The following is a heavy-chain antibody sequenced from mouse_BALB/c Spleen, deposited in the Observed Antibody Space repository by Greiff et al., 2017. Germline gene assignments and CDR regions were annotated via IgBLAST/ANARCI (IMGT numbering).Heavy chain of an antibody. D-gene: IGHD2-10*01. V-gene: IGHV5-12-2*01. J-gene: IGHJ2*01. Sequence: EVMLVESGGGLVQPGGSLKLSCAASGFTFSSYTMSWVRQTPEKRLEWVAYISNGGGSTYYPDTVKGRFTISRDNAKNTLYLQMSSLKSEDTAMYYCARLAYYGNSLDYWGQGTTLTVSS. CDR3: ARLAYYGNSLDY. CDR2: ISNGGGST. CDR1: GFTFSSYT.